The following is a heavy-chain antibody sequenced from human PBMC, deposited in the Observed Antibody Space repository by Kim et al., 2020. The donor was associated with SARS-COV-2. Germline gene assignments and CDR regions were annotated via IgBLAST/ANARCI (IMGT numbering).Heavy chain of an antibody. V-gene: IGHV1-2*06. Sequence: ASVKVSCKASGYTFTGYYMHWVRQAPGQGLEWMGRINPNSGGTNYAQKFQGRVTMTRDTSISTAYMELSRLRSDDTAVYYCARSPQRHGYNSGGGLYFDLWGRGTLVTVSS. CDR2: INPNSGGT. J-gene: IGHJ2*01. D-gene: IGHD5-12*01. CDR3: ARSPQRHGYNSGGGLYFDL. CDR1: GYTFTGYY.